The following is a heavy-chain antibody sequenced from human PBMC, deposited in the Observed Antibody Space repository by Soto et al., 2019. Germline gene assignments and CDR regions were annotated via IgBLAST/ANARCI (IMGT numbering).Heavy chain of an antibody. CDR1: GGTFSSYT. V-gene: IGHV1-69*02. D-gene: IGHD2-15*01. CDR3: AREYCSGGSCYSYYYYYMDV. Sequence: QVQLVQSGAEVKKPGSSVKVSCKASGGTFSSYTISWVRQAPGQGLEWMGRIIPILGIANYAQKFQGRVTISADKSTSTAYMEVSSLRSEDTAVYYCAREYCSGGSCYSYYYYYMDVWGKGTTVTVSS. J-gene: IGHJ6*03. CDR2: IIPILGIA.